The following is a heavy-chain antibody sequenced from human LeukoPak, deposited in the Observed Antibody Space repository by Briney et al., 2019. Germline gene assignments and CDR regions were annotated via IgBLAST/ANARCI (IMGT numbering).Heavy chain of an antibody. J-gene: IGHJ4*02. CDR2: ISYDGSNK. Sequence: PGGSLRLSCAASGFTFSSYAMHWVRQTPGKGLEWVAVISYDGSNKYYADSVKGRFTISRDNSKNTLYLQMNSLRAEDTAVYYCARALGELLWFGELFLDYWGQGTLVTVSS. D-gene: IGHD3-10*01. V-gene: IGHV3-30-3*01. CDR1: GFTFSSYA. CDR3: ARALGELLWFGELFLDY.